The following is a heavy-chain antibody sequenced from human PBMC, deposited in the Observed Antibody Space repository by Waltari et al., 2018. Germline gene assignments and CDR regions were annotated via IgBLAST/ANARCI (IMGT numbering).Heavy chain of an antibody. CDR1: GYTFTGYY. CDR3: ASSPRRDRSTMIGGFDP. D-gene: IGHD3-22*01. J-gene: IGHJ5*02. Sequence: QVQLVQSGAEVKKPGASVKVSCKASGYTFTGYYMHWVRQAPGQGLEWMGWINPNRGGTNYAQKFQGRVTMTRDTSISTAYMELSRLRSDDTAVYYCASSPRRDRSTMIGGFDPWGQGTLVTVSS. V-gene: IGHV1-2*02. CDR2: INPNRGGT.